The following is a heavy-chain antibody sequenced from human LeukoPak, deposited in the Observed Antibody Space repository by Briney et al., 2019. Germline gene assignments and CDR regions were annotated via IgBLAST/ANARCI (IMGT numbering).Heavy chain of an antibody. D-gene: IGHD6-19*01. Sequence: SVKVSCKASGGTFSSYAISWVRQAPGQGLEWMGGIIPIFGTANYAQKFQGRVTITADESTSTAYMELSSLRSEDTAVYYCATLERWLTSVDYWGQGTLVTVSS. CDR3: ATLERWLTSVDY. J-gene: IGHJ4*02. CDR1: GGTFSSYA. CDR2: IIPIFGTA. V-gene: IGHV1-69*13.